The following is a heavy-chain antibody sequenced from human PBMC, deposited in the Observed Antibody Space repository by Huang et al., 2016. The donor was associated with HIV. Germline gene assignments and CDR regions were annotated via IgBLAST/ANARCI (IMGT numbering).Heavy chain of an antibody. CDR1: GGSISSGSYY. V-gene: IGHV4-61*02. J-gene: IGHJ3*02. CDR2: TYISGST. Sequence: QVQLQQSGPGLVKPSQTLSLTCTVSGGSISSGSYYWSWIRQPAGKGLEWIGRTYISGSTNYNPSLRSRVAISLDTSNDQFSLRLTSVTAADTAVYYCVRWGPTFGGTHAFDIWGQGTMVTVSS. D-gene: IGHD3-16*01. CDR3: VRWGPTFGGTHAFDI.